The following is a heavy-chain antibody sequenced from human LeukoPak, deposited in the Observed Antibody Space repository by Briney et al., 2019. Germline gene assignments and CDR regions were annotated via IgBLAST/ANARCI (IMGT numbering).Heavy chain of an antibody. J-gene: IGHJ4*02. CDR1: GGFFSGYY. Sequence: SETLSLTCAVYGGFFSGYYWSWIRQPPGKGLEWIGEINHSGSTNYKSSLKSRVTMSVDTSKNQFSLKLSSVTAADTAVYYCARADYSNYTRYWGQGTLVTVSS. CDR2: INHSGST. CDR3: ARADYSNYTRY. D-gene: IGHD4-11*01. V-gene: IGHV4-34*01.